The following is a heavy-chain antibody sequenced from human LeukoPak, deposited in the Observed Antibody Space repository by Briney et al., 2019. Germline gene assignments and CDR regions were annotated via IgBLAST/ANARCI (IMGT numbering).Heavy chain of an antibody. CDR2: INPSGGST. V-gene: IGHV1-46*01. CDR1: GYTFISHY. Sequence: GASVKVSCKASGYTFISHYIHWVRQAPGQGLEWMGIINPSGGSTSYAQKFQGRVTMTRDTSTSTVYMELSSLRSEDTAVYYCARVSYHDSRRASSYYYYGMDVWGQGTTVTVSS. D-gene: IGHD3-22*01. CDR3: ARVSYHDSRRASSYYYYGMDV. J-gene: IGHJ6*02.